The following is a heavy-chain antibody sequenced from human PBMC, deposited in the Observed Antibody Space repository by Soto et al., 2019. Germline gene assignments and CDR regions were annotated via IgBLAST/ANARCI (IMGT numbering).Heavy chain of an antibody. Sequence: QVQLVESGGGVVQPGGSLRLSCAASGFTFSDYGMHWVRQAPGKGLEWVAVIWYDGSNKYYADSVKGRFTISRDNSKNTLYLQMNSLRAEDTAVYYCARDEYPGAYSFGYYFDNWGQGTLVTVSS. CDR1: GFTFSDYG. V-gene: IGHV3-33*01. J-gene: IGHJ4*02. D-gene: IGHD5-18*01. CDR3: ARDEYPGAYSFGYYFDN. CDR2: IWYDGSNK.